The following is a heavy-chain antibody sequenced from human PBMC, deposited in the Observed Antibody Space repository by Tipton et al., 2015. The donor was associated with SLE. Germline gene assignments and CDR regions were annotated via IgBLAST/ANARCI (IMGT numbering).Heavy chain of an antibody. CDR1: GFTFDDYT. D-gene: IGHD3-10*01. J-gene: IGHJ4*02. Sequence: QLVQSGGGLVQPGGSLRLSCAASGFTFDDYTMHWVRQAPGKGLEWVSLISWDGGSTYYADSVKGRFAISRDNSKNSLYLQMNSLRAEDTAVYYCAQRYGSGSSFDYWGQGTLVTVSS. V-gene: IGHV3-43*01. CDR3: AQRYGSGSSFDY. CDR2: ISWDGGST.